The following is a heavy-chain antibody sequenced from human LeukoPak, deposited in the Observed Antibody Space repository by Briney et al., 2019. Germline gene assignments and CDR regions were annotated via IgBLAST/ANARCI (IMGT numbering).Heavy chain of an antibody. D-gene: IGHD2-21*01. V-gene: IGHV3-23*01. CDR2: VGTEGSA. J-gene: IGHJ5*01. CDR1: GFTFDKYA. Sequence: GGSLRLSCAASGFTFDKYAMSWVRQAPGKGLEWVSSVGTEGSAVYADSVKGRFTVSRDNYNNMMYLQMNILRADDTDMYYCAKDPVRRSLFLCCSFASWGQGTLVTVSS. CDR3: AKDPVRRSLFLCCSFAS.